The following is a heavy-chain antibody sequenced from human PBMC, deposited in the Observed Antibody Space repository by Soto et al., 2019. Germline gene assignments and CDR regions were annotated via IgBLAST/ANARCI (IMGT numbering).Heavy chain of an antibody. Sequence: SSETLSLTCTVSGGSISSYYWSWIRQPAGKGLEWIGRIYTSGSTNYNPSLKSRVTMSVDTSKNQFSLKLSSVTAADTAVYYCARTGNTWRGYSDKLDYWGQGNLVTVSS. J-gene: IGHJ4*02. CDR1: GGSISSYY. V-gene: IGHV4-4*07. D-gene: IGHD3-3*01. CDR3: ARTGNTWRGYSDKLDY. CDR2: IYTSGST.